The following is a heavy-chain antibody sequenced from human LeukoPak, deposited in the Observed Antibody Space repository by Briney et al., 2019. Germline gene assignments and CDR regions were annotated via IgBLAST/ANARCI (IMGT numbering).Heavy chain of an antibody. CDR2: ISSSSSYI. CDR3: ARGDYGGSSPLLDYCYGMDV. D-gene: IGHD4-23*01. Sequence: PGGSLRLSCAASGFTFSSYSMNWVRQAPGKGLEWVSSISSSSSYIYYADSVKGRFTISRDNAENSLYLQMNSLRAEDTAVYYCARGDYGGSSPLLDYCYGMDVWGQGTTVTVSS. V-gene: IGHV3-21*01. CDR1: GFTFSSYS. J-gene: IGHJ6*02.